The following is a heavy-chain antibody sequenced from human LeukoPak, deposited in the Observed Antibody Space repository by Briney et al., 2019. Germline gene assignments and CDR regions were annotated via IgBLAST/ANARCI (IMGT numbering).Heavy chain of an antibody. V-gene: IGHV3-23*01. CDR1: GVTLSNYA. D-gene: IGHD6-13*01. J-gene: IGHJ4*02. Sequence: GGSLRLSCVASGVTLSNYAMSWARQAPGKGLEWVSGISSSGSGGNTYYADSVKGRFTISRDSAKNALYLQMNSLRAEDTAVYYCTRELSGSSSRHFDYWGQGTLVTVSS. CDR3: TRELSGSSSRHFDY. CDR2: ISSSGSGGNT.